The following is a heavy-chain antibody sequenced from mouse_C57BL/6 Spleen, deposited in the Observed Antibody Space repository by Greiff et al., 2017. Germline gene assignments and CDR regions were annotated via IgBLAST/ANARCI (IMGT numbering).Heavy chain of an antibody. J-gene: IGHJ4*01. CDR2: INPNYGTT. Sequence: VQLQQSGPELVKPGASVKISCKASGYSFTDYNMNWVKQSNGKSLEWIGVINPNYGTTSYNQKFKGKATLTVDQSSSTAYMQLNSLTSEDSAVYYGAPSYGNYEYYAMDDWGQGTSVTVSS. CDR3: APSYGNYEYYAMDD. D-gene: IGHD2-10*01. V-gene: IGHV1-39*01. CDR1: GYSFTDYN.